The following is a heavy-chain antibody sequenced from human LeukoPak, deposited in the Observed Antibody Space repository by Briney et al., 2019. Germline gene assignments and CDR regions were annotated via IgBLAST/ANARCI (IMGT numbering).Heavy chain of an antibody. CDR1: GGSISTYY. D-gene: IGHD5-24*01. Sequence: SETLSLTCTVSGGSISTYYWSWIRQPPGKGLEWIGYVYYTGSTNYNPSLKSRVTISVDTSKNQFSLKLSSLTAADTAVYYCAREHGPFDYWGQGTLVTVSS. V-gene: IGHV4-59*01. J-gene: IGHJ4*02. CDR2: VYYTGST. CDR3: AREHGPFDY.